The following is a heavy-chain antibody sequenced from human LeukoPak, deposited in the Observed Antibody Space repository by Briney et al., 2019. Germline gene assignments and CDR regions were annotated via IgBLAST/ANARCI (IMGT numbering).Heavy chain of an antibody. J-gene: IGHJ3*02. CDR3: AREGIAAAGTQAFDI. D-gene: IGHD6-13*01. CDR2: IWYDGSNK. Sequence: GGSLRLSCAASGFTFSSYGMHWVRQAPGKGLEWVAVIWYDGSNKYYADSVKGRFTISRDNSKNTLYLQMNSLRAEDTAVYYCAREGIAAAGTQAFDIWGQGTMVTVSS. CDR1: GFTFSSYG. V-gene: IGHV3-33*01.